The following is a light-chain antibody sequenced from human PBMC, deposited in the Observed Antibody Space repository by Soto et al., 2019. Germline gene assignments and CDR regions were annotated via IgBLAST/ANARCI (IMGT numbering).Light chain of an antibody. CDR2: EAS. Sequence: EIVLPQTPLSLSVTPGQPASISCKSSQSLLHSDGKTYLYWYLQRPGQPPPALMYEASNRFSGVRARVSGSGSGTDFTLKISRVEADDVGVYYCMQGTQFPWTFGQGTKAEIK. CDR3: MQGTQFPWT. J-gene: IGKJ1*01. V-gene: IGKV2D-29*01. CDR1: QSLLHSDGKTY.